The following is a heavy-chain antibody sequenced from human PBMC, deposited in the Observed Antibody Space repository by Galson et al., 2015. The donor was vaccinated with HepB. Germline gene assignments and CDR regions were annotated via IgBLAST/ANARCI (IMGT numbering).Heavy chain of an antibody. J-gene: IGHJ4*02. CDR2: IFGGGST. CDR3: ARPRGIFGPFDY. V-gene: IGHV3-53*01. CDR1: GITVSSNH. D-gene: IGHD3-3*01. Sequence: SLRLSCAASGITVSSNHMSWVRQAPGKGLEWVSVIFGGGSTYYADSVQGRFTISRGTSENTVYLQMNSLKPEDTAVYFCARPRGIFGPFDYWGQGTLVTVSS.